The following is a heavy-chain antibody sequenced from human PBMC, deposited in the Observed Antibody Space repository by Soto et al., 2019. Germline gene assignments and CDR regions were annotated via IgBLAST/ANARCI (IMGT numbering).Heavy chain of an antibody. V-gene: IGHV4-30-4*01. J-gene: IGHJ5*02. D-gene: IGHD3-22*01. CDR1: GGSISSGDYY. Sequence: QVQLQESSPGLVKPSQTLSLTCTVSGGSISSGDYYWSWIRQPPGKGLEWIGYIYYSGSTYYNPSLKSRVTISVDTSKNQFSLKLSSVTAADTAVYYCARGEVVVTTRGDWFDPWGQGTLVTVSS. CDR2: IYYSGST. CDR3: ARGEVVVTTRGDWFDP.